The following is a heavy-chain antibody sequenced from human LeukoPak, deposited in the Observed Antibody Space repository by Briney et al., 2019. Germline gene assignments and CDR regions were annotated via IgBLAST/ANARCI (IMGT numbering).Heavy chain of an antibody. CDR1: GFTFSSYG. Sequence: PGGSLRLSCAASGFTFSSYGMHWVRQAPGKGLEWVTFIRYDGSNKYYADSVKGRFTISRDNSKNTLYLQMNSLRAEDTAVYYCARDNDRHDYYYYGMDVWGQGTTVTVSS. CDR2: IRYDGSNK. CDR3: ARDNDRHDYYYYGMDV. V-gene: IGHV3-30*02. D-gene: IGHD1-1*01. J-gene: IGHJ6*02.